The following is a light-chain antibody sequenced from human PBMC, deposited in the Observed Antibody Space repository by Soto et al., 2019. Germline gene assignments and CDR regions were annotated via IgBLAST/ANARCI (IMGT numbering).Light chain of an antibody. CDR3: QQYGDWPRT. CDR1: QSVSSFY. CDR2: GAS. V-gene: IGKV3-20*01. Sequence: EIVLTQSPGTLSLSPGERATLSCRASQSVSSFYLAWYQQRAGQAPRLLIYGASTRATGIPDRFSGSGSGTDFILTISRLAPEDFAVYYCQQYGDWPRTFGQGTKVEIK. J-gene: IGKJ1*01.